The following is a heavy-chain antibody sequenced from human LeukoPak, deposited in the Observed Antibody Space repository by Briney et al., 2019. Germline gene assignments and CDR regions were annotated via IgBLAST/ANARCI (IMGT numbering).Heavy chain of an antibody. Sequence: SVQVSCKASGGTFSSYAISWVRQAPGQGLEWMGGIIPIFGTANYAQKFQGRVTITTDESTSTAYMELSSLRSEDTAVYYCARGHYYDSSGYYYTFDYWGQGTLVTVSS. V-gene: IGHV1-69*05. D-gene: IGHD3-22*01. CDR1: GGTFSSYA. J-gene: IGHJ4*02. CDR2: IIPIFGTA. CDR3: ARGHYYDSSGYYYTFDY.